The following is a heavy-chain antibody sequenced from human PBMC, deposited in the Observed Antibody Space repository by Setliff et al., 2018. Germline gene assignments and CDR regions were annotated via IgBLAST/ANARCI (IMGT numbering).Heavy chain of an antibody. Sequence: SETLSLTCTVSGGSISSYYWSWIRQPPGKGLEWIGYIYSSGSTNYNPTVKSRVTTSIDTSKNQFYLTLSSVTAADTAVYYCARARNCSGGRCDRTWLDSWAQGTLVTVSS. CDR3: ARARNCSGGRCDRTWLDS. CDR1: GGSISSYY. CDR2: IYSSGST. J-gene: IGHJ5*01. D-gene: IGHD2-15*01. V-gene: IGHV4-4*08.